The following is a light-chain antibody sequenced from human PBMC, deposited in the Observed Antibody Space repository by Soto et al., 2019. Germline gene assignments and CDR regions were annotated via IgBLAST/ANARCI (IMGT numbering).Light chain of an antibody. CDR1: QGVSRH. V-gene: IGKV3-11*01. J-gene: IGKJ5*01. CDR3: QQRRNWPIT. CDR2: DAT. Sequence: EIVLTQYPGTLSLSPGERATLSCRASQGVSRHLAWYQQKPGQAPRLLIYDATTRATGIPARFSGSGSGTDFTLTISSLEPEDFAVYYCQQRRNWPITFGQGTRLEIK.